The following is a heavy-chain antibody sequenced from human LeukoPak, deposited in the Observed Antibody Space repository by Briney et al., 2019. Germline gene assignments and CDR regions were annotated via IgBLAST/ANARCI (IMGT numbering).Heavy chain of an antibody. Sequence: GGSLRLSCAASGFTFSSYWMSWVRQAPGKGLEWVANIKKDGSEKYYVDSVKGRFTISRDNAKNSLYLQMDSLRAEDTAVYFCARDLRGADYNHGAWGQGTLVTVSS. V-gene: IGHV3-7*01. D-gene: IGHD5-24*01. CDR3: ARDLRGADYNHGA. CDR1: GFTFSSYW. CDR2: IKKDGSEK. J-gene: IGHJ4*02.